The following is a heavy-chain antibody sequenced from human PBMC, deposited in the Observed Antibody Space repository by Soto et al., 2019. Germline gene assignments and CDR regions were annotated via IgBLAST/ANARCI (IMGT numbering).Heavy chain of an antibody. J-gene: IGHJ4*02. CDR1: GGSVSVYY. D-gene: IGHD1-26*01. CDR2: IYDTGSP. V-gene: IGHV4-59*02. Sequence: PSETLSLTCTISGGSVSVYYWSWIRQPPGQALEWIGYIYDTGSPYYNPALRSRVSISADTSKNQISLKLTSATAAETAVYYCARGVGSSPPRYWGRGTLVTVSS. CDR3: ARGVGSSPPRY.